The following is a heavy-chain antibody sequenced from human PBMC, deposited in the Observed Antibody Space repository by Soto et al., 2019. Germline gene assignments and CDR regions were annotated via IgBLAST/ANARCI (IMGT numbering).Heavy chain of an antibody. CDR2: IKSKGHEGTT. D-gene: IGHD1-1*01. CDR3: TTVKNIATGLDY. Sequence: EVQLVESGGGLVKPGGSLRLPCAASGFTFSNVWMTWVRQPPGKGLEWVCLIKSKGHEGTTDYAAYVEDRFTISRDDSKNTLFLQINGLKTEDTAIYYCTTVKNIATGLDYWGQGTLVTVSS. V-gene: IGHV3-15*01. CDR1: GFTFSNVW. J-gene: IGHJ4*02.